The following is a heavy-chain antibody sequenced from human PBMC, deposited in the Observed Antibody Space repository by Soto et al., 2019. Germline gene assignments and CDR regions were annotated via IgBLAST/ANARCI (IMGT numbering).Heavy chain of an antibody. V-gene: IGHV3-23*01. J-gene: IGHJ4*02. CDR2: IIGSAGRT. CDR3: ARDYLGAAGY. CDR1: GFTFSSYA. D-gene: IGHD6-13*01. Sequence: GGSLRLSCAAAGFTFSSYAMSWVRQAPGKGLEWVSAIIGSAGRTYYADSVKGRFTISRDNSKNTLYLQMNSLRAEDAAVYYCARDYLGAAGYWGQGTLVTVSS.